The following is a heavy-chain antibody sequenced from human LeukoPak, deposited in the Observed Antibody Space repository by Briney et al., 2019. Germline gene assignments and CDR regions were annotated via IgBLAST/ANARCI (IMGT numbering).Heavy chain of an antibody. D-gene: IGHD4-17*01. CDR2: ISGDGGRT. Sequence: GGSLRLSCAASGFAFDDYAMHWVRQAPGKGLEWVSLISGDGGRTYYADSVKGRFTTSRDNSKNSLDMQMNSLRTEDTALYYCAKDPRPRDYGDYEGYIDYWGQGTLVTVSS. CDR1: GFAFDDYA. V-gene: IGHV3-43*02. CDR3: AKDPRPRDYGDYEGYIDY. J-gene: IGHJ4*01.